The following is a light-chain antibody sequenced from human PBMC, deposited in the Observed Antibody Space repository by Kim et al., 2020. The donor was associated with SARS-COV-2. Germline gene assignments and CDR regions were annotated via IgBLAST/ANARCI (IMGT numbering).Light chain of an antibody. V-gene: IGLV3-25*03. CDR3: QSADSSGTFGV. J-gene: IGLJ2*01. CDR2: KDS. CDR1: ALPKKY. Sequence: SPGQTARITCSGDALPKKYAYWYQQKPGQAPVLVLYKDSERPSGIPERFSGSSSGTTVTLTISGVQAEDEADYYCQSADSSGTFGVFGGGTQLTVL.